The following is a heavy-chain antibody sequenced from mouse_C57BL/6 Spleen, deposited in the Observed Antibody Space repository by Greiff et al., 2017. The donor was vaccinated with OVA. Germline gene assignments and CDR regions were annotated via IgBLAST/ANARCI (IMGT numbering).Heavy chain of an antibody. J-gene: IGHJ1*03. Sequence: EVKLVESGGGLVKPGGSLKLSCAASGFTFSDSGMHWVRQAPEKGLEWVAYISSGSSTIYYADTVKGRFTLSRDNAMNTLFLQMTSLMSEGTAMYYWARDSNYLSYWYFDVWGTGTTVTVSS. CDR2: ISSGSSTI. D-gene: IGHD2-5*01. CDR1: GFTFSDSG. CDR3: ARDSNYLSYWYFDV. V-gene: IGHV5-17*01.